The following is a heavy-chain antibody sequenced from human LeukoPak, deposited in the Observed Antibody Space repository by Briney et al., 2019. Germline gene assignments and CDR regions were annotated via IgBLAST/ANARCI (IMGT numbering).Heavy chain of an antibody. J-gene: IGHJ6*02. CDR2: IYYSGST. Sequence: SETLSLTCTVSRGSISSYYWSWIRQPPGKGLEWIGYIYYSGSTNYNPSLKSRVTISVDTSKNQFSLKLSSVTAADTAVYYCARLTPMVEYYYYYGMDVWGQGTTVTVSS. CDR1: RGSISSYY. V-gene: IGHV4-59*08. CDR3: ARLTPMVEYYYYYGMDV. D-gene: IGHD3-10*01.